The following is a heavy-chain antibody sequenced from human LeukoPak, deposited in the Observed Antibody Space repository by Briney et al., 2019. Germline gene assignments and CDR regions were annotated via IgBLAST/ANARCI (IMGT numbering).Heavy chain of an antibody. V-gene: IGHV4-39*01. Sequence: SETLSLTCTVSGGSISSRNYCWGWFRQSPGKGLEWIAYICHSGGTYYNPSLKSRVTISVDTSKNHFSLMLTSVSAADTAVYHCARHPPHEDGDKRGFDFWGQGTLVTVSS. D-gene: IGHD5-24*01. CDR1: GGSISSRNYC. CDR2: ICHSGGT. J-gene: IGHJ4*02. CDR3: ARHPPHEDGDKRGFDF.